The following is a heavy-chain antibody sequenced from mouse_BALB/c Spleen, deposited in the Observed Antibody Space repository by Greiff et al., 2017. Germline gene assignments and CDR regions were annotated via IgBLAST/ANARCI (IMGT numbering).Heavy chain of an antibody. CDR1: GFNIKDTY. D-gene: IGHD2-4*01. J-gene: IGHJ1*01. CDR2: IDPANGNT. CDR3: VRLITGWYFDV. V-gene: IGHV14-3*02. Sequence: EVQLQQSGAELVKPGASVKLSCTASGFNIKDTYMHWVKQRPEQGLEWIGRIDPANGNTKYDPKFQGKATITADTSSNTAYLQLSSLTSEDTAVYYCVRLITGWYFDVWGAGTTVTVSS.